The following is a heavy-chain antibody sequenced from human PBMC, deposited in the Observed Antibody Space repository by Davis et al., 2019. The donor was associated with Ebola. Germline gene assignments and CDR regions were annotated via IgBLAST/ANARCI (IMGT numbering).Heavy chain of an antibody. J-gene: IGHJ5*02. Sequence: SETLSLTCTVSGGSISSSSYYWSWIRQPPGKGLEWIGYIHYSGRTYYNPSLKSRVTISVDTSKNQFSLKLSSVTAADTAVYYCASVAPAAGRFDPWGQGTLVTVSS. CDR3: ASVAPAAGRFDP. D-gene: IGHD2-2*01. CDR1: GGSISSSSYY. CDR2: IHYSGRT. V-gene: IGHV4-39*01.